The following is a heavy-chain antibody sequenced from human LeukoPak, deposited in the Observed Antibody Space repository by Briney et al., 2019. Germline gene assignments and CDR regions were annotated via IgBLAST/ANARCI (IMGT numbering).Heavy chain of an antibody. V-gene: IGHV4-39*07. CDR1: GRSISSSSYY. J-gene: IGHJ4*02. Sequence: PSETLSLTCTVSGRSISSSSYYWGWIRQPPGKGLEWIGNIYYSGSTYYNPSLKSRVTISVDTSKNQFSLKLSSVTAADTAVYYCATHGKCHQNFDYWGQGTLVTVSS. CDR2: IYYSGST. CDR3: ATHGKCHQNFDY. D-gene: IGHD5/OR15-5a*01.